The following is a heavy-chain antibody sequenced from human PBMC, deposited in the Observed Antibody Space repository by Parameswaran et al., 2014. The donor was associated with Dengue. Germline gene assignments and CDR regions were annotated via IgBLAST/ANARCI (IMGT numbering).Heavy chain of an antibody. V-gene: IGHV4-61*02. CDR2: IYTSGST. J-gene: IGHJ5*02. D-gene: IGHD3-16*01. CDR1: GGSISSGSYY. CDR3: ARSGSYDYVWVTLGGWFDP. Sequence: LRLSCTVSGGSISSGSYYWSWIRQPAGKGLEWIGRIYTSGSTNYNPSLKSRVTISVDTSKNQFSLKLSSVTAADTAVYYCARSGSYDYVWVTLGGWFDPWGQGTLVTVLL.